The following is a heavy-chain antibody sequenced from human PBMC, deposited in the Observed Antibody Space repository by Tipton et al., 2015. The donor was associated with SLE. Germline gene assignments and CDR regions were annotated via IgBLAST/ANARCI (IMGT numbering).Heavy chain of an antibody. CDR3: ARFVFWSPIGDR. CDR1: GGSISSYY. J-gene: IGHJ4*02. V-gene: IGHV4-39*07. D-gene: IGHD3-3*01. CDR2: IYYSGST. Sequence: TLSLTCTVSGGSISSYYWGWIRQPPGKGLEWIGSIYYSGSTYYNPSLKSRVTISVDTSKNQFSLKLSSVTAADTAVYYCARFVFWSPIGDRWGQGTLVTVSS.